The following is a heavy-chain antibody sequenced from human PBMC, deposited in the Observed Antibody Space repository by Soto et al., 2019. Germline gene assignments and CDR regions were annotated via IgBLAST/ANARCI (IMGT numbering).Heavy chain of an antibody. J-gene: IGHJ4*02. D-gene: IGHD2-21*02. V-gene: IGHV1-2*04. CDR1: GYTFTGYY. Sequence: ASVKVSCKASGYTFTGYYMHWLRQAPGQGLEWMGWINPNSGGTNYAQKFQGWVTMTRDTSISTAYMELSRLRSDDTAVYYCARIGSDYCGGDCYSFDYWGQGTLVTSPQ. CDR3: ARIGSDYCGGDCYSFDY. CDR2: INPNSGGT.